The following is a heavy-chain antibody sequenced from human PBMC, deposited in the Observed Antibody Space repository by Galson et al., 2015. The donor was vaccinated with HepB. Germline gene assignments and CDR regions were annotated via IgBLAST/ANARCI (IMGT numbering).Heavy chain of an antibody. J-gene: IGHJ3*02. CDR2: INPSGGST. CDR1: GYTFTSYS. CDR3: ARVVVVLGAFDI. V-gene: IGHV1-46*01. Sequence: SVKVSCKASGYTFTSYSMHWVRQAPGQGLEWMGIINPSGGSTSYAQKFQGRVTMTRDTSTSTVYMELSSLRSEDTAVYYCARVVVVLGAFDIWGQGTMVTVSS. D-gene: IGHD2-15*01.